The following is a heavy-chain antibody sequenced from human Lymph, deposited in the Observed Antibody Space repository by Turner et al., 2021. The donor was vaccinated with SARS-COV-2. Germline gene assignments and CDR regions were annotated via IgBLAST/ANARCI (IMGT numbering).Heavy chain of an antibody. V-gene: IGHV3-15*01. D-gene: IGHD3-10*01. Sequence: EVQLVESGGGLVKHGGSLRLSCVASGFTVNNAWMTWVRQAPGKVLEWVGRIKSKTDGETTDYAAPVKGRFTISRDDSKNTLYLEVNSLNTEDTAVYYCTTDRPPGRDGYRGIFAYWGQGTLVTVSS. CDR3: TTDRPPGRDGYRGIFAY. CDR1: GFTVNNAW. CDR2: IKSKTDGETT. J-gene: IGHJ4*02.